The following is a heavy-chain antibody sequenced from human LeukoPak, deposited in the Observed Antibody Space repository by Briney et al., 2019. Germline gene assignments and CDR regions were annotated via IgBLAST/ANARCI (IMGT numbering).Heavy chain of an antibody. V-gene: IGHV4-59*11. Sequence: SETLSLTCTVSGGSISSHYWSWIRQPPGKGLEWIGYIYYSGSTNYNPSLKSRVTISVDTSKNQFSLKLSSVTAADTAVYYCARDLTSYYDFWSGLDPWGQGTLVTVSS. CDR1: GGSISSHY. J-gene: IGHJ5*02. CDR2: IYYSGST. CDR3: ARDLTSYYDFWSGLDP. D-gene: IGHD3-3*01.